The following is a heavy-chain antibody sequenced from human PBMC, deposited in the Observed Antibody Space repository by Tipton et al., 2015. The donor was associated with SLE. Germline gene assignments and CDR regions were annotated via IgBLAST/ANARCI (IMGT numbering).Heavy chain of an antibody. V-gene: IGHV4-34*01. Sequence: TLSLTCAVYGGSFSGYYWSWIRQPPGKGLEWIGYIYHSGSTNYNPSLKGRVTISVDTSKNQFSLKLSSVTAAGTAVYYCARAPGIAAAGSFDYWGQGTLVTVS. CDR3: ARAPGIAAAGSFDY. J-gene: IGHJ4*02. D-gene: IGHD6-13*01. CDR1: GGSFSGYY. CDR2: IYHSGST.